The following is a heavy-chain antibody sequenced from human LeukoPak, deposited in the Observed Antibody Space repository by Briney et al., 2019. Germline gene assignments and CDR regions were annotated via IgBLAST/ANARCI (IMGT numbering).Heavy chain of an antibody. CDR1: GFTFSSYA. D-gene: IGHD3-3*01. CDR3: ATITIFGVAPEGY. CDR2: ISGSGGST. Sequence: GGSLRLSCAASGFTFSSYAMSWVRQAPGKGPEWVSAISGSGGSTYYADSVKGRFTISRDNSKNTLYLQMSSLRAEDTAVYYCATITIFGVAPEGYWGQGTLVTVSS. V-gene: IGHV3-23*01. J-gene: IGHJ4*02.